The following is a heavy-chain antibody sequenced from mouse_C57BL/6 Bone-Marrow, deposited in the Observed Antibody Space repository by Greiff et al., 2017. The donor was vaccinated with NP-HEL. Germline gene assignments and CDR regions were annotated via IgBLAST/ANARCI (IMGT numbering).Heavy chain of an antibody. CDR1: GYTFTSYW. V-gene: IGHV1-72*01. J-gene: IGHJ1*03. CDR3: ARSDYGSRGWYVDV. D-gene: IGHD1-1*01. CDR2: IDPNSGGT. Sequence: QVQLQQPGADLVKPGASVKLSCKASGYTFTSYWMHWVKQRPGRGLEWIGRIDPNSGGTKFNEKFKTKATLTVDNTTSTASMQLSSLTSEDSAVYYCARSDYGSRGWYVDVWGTGTTVTVSS.